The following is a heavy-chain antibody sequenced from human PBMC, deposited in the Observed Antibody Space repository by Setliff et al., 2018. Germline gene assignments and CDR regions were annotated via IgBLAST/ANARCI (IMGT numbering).Heavy chain of an antibody. J-gene: IGHJ6*03. CDR2: ISAYNGKT. D-gene: IGHD3-3*01. V-gene: IGHV1-18*01. CDR3: ARDQGVQFLAWYKCDYYYYVDD. Sequence: AASVKVSCKASGYTFTNYGISWVRQAPGQGLEWMGWISAYNGKTYFAQKLQGRVTMTTDTSTSTAYMELRSLRSDDTAVYYCARDQGVQFLAWYKCDYYYYVDDCGKGTTVTVSS. CDR1: GYTFTNYG.